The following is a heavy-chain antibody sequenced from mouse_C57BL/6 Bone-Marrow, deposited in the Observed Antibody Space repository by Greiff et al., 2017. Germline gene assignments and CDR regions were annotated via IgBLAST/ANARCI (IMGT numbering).Heavy chain of an antibody. CDR3: TTYYYGSSYVYWYFDV. Sequence: EVQLQQSGAELVRPGASVKLSCTASGFNIKDDYMHWVKQRPEQGLEWIGWIDPENGDTEYASKFQGKATITADTSSNTAYLQLSSLTSEDTAVYYCTTYYYGSSYVYWYFDVWGTGTTVTGSS. D-gene: IGHD1-1*01. J-gene: IGHJ1*03. CDR2: IDPENGDT. CDR1: GFNIKDDY. V-gene: IGHV14-4*01.